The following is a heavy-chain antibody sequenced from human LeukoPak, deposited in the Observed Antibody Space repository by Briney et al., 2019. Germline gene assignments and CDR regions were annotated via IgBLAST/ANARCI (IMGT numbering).Heavy chain of an antibody. V-gene: IGHV4-61*02. CDR3: ARDVWFGAGRTFDY. CDR1: GGSISSGSYY. D-gene: IGHD3-10*01. Sequence: SQTLSLTCTVSGGSISSGSYYWSWIRQPAGKGLEWIGRIYTSGSTNYNPSLKSRVTISVDTSKNQFSLKLSSVTAADTAVYYCARDVWFGAGRTFDYWGQGTLVTVSS. CDR2: IYTSGST. J-gene: IGHJ4*02.